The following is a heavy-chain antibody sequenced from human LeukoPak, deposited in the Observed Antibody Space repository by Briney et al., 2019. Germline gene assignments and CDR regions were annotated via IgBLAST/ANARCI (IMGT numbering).Heavy chain of an antibody. Sequence: PGGSLRLSCAASGFTFSGYAMTWVRQAPGKGLEWVSVISDSGGSTHYADSVKGRFTISRDNSKNTLYLQMKSLRAEDTAVYYCAKAGIFGVVRSSSDIWGQGTMVTVS. CDR2: ISDSGGST. D-gene: IGHD3-3*01. J-gene: IGHJ3*02. CDR1: GFTFSGYA. CDR3: AKAGIFGVVRSSSDI. V-gene: IGHV3-23*01.